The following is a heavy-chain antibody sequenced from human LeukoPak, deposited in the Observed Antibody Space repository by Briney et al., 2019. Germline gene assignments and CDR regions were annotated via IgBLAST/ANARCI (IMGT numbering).Heavy chain of an antibody. CDR2: IAPTDSYT. Sequence: GESLRISCQGSGYSFTSYWITWVRQMPGKGLEGMGMIAPTDSYTNYSPSFQGHVTISVDKSISTAYLKWSSLKASDTAMYFCASGSGTYSPDYWGQGTLVTVSS. CDR1: GYSFTSYW. CDR3: ASGSGTYSPDY. J-gene: IGHJ4*02. V-gene: IGHV5-10-1*01. D-gene: IGHD3-10*01.